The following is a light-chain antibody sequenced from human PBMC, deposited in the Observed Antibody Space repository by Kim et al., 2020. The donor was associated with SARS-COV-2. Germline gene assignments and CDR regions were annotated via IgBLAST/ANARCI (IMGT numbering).Light chain of an antibody. CDR1: QSVGSNY. J-gene: IGKJ1*01. Sequence: FPRERATPSSCATQSVGSNYLAWYQQKPGRAPRRLIYDASSRATGSPDRFSSSGSGTDFTITISRLEPDDFAVYYCQQYGSSPRTFGQGTKVEIK. CDR2: DAS. V-gene: IGKV3D-20*01. CDR3: QQYGSSPRT.